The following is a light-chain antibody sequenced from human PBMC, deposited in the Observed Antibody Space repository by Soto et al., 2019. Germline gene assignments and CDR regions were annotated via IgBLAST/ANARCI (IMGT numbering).Light chain of an antibody. J-gene: IGKJ1*01. CDR3: QHYGSSRT. Sequence: IVLTQSPGTLSLSPGERATLSCRASQSFSGSYLAWYQQKAGQAPRLLIYDASFRATGIPDRFSGSESGTEFTLTISRLEPEDFAVYYCQHYGSSRTFGQGTKVEIK. CDR1: QSFSGSY. CDR2: DAS. V-gene: IGKV3-20*01.